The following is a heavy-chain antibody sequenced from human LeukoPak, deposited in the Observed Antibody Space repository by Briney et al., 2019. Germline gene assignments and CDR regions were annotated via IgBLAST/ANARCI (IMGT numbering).Heavy chain of an antibody. J-gene: IGHJ4*02. D-gene: IGHD2-21*01. CDR3: ARVWGSIDY. Sequence: ASVRVSCKASGYTFTSYDINGVRQAPGQGLEWVGWMNPDSGHTVYAQKFQGRVTMTRDTSISTAYMELTSLTSEDTAVYYCARVWGSIDYWGQGPLVTVSS. CDR1: GYTFTSYD. CDR2: MNPDSGHT. V-gene: IGHV1-8*01.